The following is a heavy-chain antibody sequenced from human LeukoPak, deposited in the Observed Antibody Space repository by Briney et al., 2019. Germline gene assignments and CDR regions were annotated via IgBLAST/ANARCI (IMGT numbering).Heavy chain of an antibody. CDR2: INPNSGGT. D-gene: IGHD2-15*01. J-gene: IGHJ4*02. Sequence: ASVKVSCKASGYTFTGYYMHWVRQAPGQGFEWMGWINPNSGGTNYAQKFQGRVTMTRDTSISTAYMELSRLRSDDTAVYYCARYEGVGYCSGGSCFIIDYWGQGTLVTVSS. V-gene: IGHV1-2*02. CDR1: GYTFTGYY. CDR3: ARYEGVGYCSGGSCFIIDY.